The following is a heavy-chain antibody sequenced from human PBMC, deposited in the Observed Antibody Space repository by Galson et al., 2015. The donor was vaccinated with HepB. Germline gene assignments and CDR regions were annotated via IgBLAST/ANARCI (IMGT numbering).Heavy chain of an antibody. J-gene: IGHJ6*02. D-gene: IGHD6-6*01. CDR2: IYYSGST. V-gene: IGHV4-59*01. CDR3: ARDGGEYSSSSGYYYYGMDV. CDR1: GGSISSYY. Sequence: ETLSLTCTVSGGSISSYYWSWIRQPPGKGLEWIGYIYYSGSTNYNPSLKSRVTISVDTSKNQFSLKLSSVTAADTAVYYCARDGGEYSSSSGYYYYGMDVWGQGTTVTVSS.